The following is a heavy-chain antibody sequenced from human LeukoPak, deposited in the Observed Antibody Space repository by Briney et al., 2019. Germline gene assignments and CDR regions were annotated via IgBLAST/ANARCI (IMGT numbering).Heavy chain of an antibody. Sequence: TGGSLRLSCAASGFTFSNAWMSWVRQAPGKGLEWVGRIKSQTDGGTTDYAAPVKGRFTISRDDSENTLFLQMNSLKTEDTAVYYCTAYYFGSGSYYNPHYWGQGTLVTVSS. D-gene: IGHD3-10*01. V-gene: IGHV3-15*01. CDR2: IKSQTDGGTT. CDR1: GFTFSNAW. J-gene: IGHJ4*02. CDR3: TAYYFGSGSYYNPHY.